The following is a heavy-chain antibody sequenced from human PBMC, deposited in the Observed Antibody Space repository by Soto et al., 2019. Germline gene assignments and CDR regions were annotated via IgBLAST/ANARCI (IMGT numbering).Heavy chain of an antibody. CDR3: ARNIVVGTYNWFDP. CDR2: IYYSGST. D-gene: IGHD2-2*01. J-gene: IGHJ5*02. Sequence: PSETLSLTCTVSGGSISSGGYYWSWIRQHPGKGLEWIGYIYYSGSTYYNPSLKSRVTISVDTSKNQFSLKLSSVTAADTAVYYCARNIVVGTYNWFDPWGQGTLVTVSS. CDR1: GGSISSGGYY. V-gene: IGHV4-31*03.